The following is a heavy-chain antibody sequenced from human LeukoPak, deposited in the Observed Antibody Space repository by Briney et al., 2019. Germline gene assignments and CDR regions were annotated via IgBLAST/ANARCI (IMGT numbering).Heavy chain of an antibody. D-gene: IGHD2-15*01. CDR1: GFTFSSYG. CDR2: ISYDGSNK. J-gene: IGHJ4*02. CDR3: AKAPKIVVVVAATPRSPYFDY. Sequence: GGSLRLSCAASGFTFSSYGMHWVRQAPGKGLEWVAVISYDGSNKYYADSVKGRFTISRDNSKNTLYLQMNSLRAEDTAVYYCAKAPKIVVVVAATPRSPYFDYWGQGTLVTVSS. V-gene: IGHV3-30*18.